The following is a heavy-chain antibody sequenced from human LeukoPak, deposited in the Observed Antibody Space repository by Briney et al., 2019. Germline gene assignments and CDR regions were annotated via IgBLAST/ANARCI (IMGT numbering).Heavy chain of an antibody. D-gene: IGHD1/OR15-1a*01. CDR1: GGSITSRSYY. CDR2: IFYSGST. CDR3: ASAPNKSGSRWFDP. J-gene: IGHJ5*02. Sequence: PSETLSLTCTVSGGSITSRSYYWGWIRQPPGKGLEWIGSIFYSGSTYYSPSLMSRVTISVDTSKNQFSLKLSSVTAADTAVYYCASAPNKSGSRWFDPWGQGTLVTVSS. V-gene: IGHV4-39*01.